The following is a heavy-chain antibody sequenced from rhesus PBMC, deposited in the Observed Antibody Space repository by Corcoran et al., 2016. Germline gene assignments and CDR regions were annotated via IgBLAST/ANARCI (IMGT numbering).Heavy chain of an antibody. CDR3: TRASGWELQRGFDY. Sequence: QVQLVQSGAEIKQPGASVKLSCKASGYTFTSYYMHWVRQAPGQGLEWIRLISPYNGNKAYTQNFQGRVTITTDTSTSTGYMELHRLRSEDTAVYYCTRASGWELQRGFDYWGQGVLVTVSS. CDR1: GYTFTSYY. D-gene: IGHD1-44*02. CDR2: ISPYNGNK. J-gene: IGHJ4*01. V-gene: IGHV1-1*01.